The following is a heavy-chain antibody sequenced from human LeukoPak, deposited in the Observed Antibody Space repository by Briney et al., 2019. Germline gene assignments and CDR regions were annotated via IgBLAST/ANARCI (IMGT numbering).Heavy chain of an antibody. CDR1: GFTFSSYA. Sequence: PGGSLRLSCAASGFTFSSYAMSWVRQAPGKGLEWVSAISGSGGSTYYADSVKGRFTISRDNSKNTLYLQMNSLRAEDTAVYYCAMKVGYYYDSSGYGYWGQGTLVTVSS. CDR2: ISGSGGST. D-gene: IGHD3-22*01. CDR3: AMKVGYYYDSSGYGY. J-gene: IGHJ4*02. V-gene: IGHV3-23*01.